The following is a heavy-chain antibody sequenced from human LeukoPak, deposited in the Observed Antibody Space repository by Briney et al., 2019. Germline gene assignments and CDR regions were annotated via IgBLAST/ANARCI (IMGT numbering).Heavy chain of an antibody. J-gene: IGHJ4*02. CDR3: AKDLISPRRVGSSEKLDY. Sequence: PGGSLRPSCAASGFIFSDYAMSWVRQAPGKGLEWVSSILSGGDTTSYADSVRGRFTISRHNSKNTLYLEMNSLRAEDTAIYYCAKDLISPRRVGSSEKLDYWGQGALVTVSS. D-gene: IGHD3-10*01. V-gene: IGHV3-23*01. CDR2: ILSGGDTT. CDR1: GFIFSDYA.